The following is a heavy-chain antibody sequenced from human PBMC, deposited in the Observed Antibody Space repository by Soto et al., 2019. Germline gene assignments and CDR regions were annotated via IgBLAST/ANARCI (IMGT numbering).Heavy chain of an antibody. CDR1: GGTFKKFA. D-gene: IGHD1-26*01. Sequence: QVQLVQSGPEVKKPGSSVKVSCEASGGTFKKFAISWVRQAPGQGLEWMGGTLPFLGSSKYPQKFQGRVTSAAEESATTTYMELTGLTSEDTAVYYCASGGKFHSEGLWEASYSHGLEVWGQGTTVTVSS. J-gene: IGHJ6*02. V-gene: IGHV1-69*01. CDR3: ASGGKFHSEGLWEASYSHGLEV. CDR2: TLPFLGSS.